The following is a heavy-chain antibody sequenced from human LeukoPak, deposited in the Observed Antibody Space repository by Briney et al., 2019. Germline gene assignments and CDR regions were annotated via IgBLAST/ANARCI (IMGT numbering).Heavy chain of an antibody. CDR3: AKARRFRELAD. V-gene: IGHV3-30*18. J-gene: IGHJ4*02. D-gene: IGHD3-10*01. Sequence: GRSLRLSCAASGFTFSSYGMPWVRQAPGKGLEWVAVISYDGSNKYYADSVKGRFTISRDNSKNTLYLQMNSLRAEDTAVYYCAKARRFRELADWGQGTLVTVSS. CDR1: GFTFSSYG. CDR2: ISYDGSNK.